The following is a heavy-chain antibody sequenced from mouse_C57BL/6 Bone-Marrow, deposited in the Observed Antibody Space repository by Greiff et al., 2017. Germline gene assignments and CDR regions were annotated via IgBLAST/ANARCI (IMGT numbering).Heavy chain of an antibody. V-gene: IGHV1-69*01. Sequence: QVQLQQPGAELVMPGASVKLSCKASGYTFTSYWMHWVKQRPGQGLEWIGEIDPSDSYTNYNQKFKGKSTLTVDKSSSTAYMQLSSLTSEDSAVYYCAGDAFYSCGPWFAYWGQGTLVTVSA. J-gene: IGHJ3*01. CDR3: AGDAFYSCGPWFAY. CDR2: IDPSDSYT. CDR1: GYTFTSYW. D-gene: IGHD1-1*01.